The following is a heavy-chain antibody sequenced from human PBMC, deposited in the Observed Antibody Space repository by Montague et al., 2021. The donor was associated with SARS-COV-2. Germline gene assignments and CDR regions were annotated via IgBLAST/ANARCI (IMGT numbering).Heavy chain of an antibody. D-gene: IGHD2-2*01. J-gene: IGHJ6*02. CDR2: INHSGST. CDR1: GGSFSGYY. CDR3: ARVRAVPAAMRIFSLGRSYYGMDV. Sequence: SETLSLTCAVYGGSFSGYYWSWIRQPPGKGLEWIGEINHSGSTNYNPSLKSRVTTSVDTSKNQLSLKLSSVTAADTAVYYCARVRAVPAAMRIFSLGRSYYGMDVWGQGTTVTVSS. V-gene: IGHV4-34*01.